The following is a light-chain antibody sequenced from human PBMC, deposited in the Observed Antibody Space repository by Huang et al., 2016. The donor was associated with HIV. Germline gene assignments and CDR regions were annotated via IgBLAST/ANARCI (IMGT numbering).Light chain of an antibody. CDR3: QQYNNWPPYS. Sequence: ETVMTQSPGTLSVSPGEGVTLSCRASQSVSNNLAWYQHKPGQAPRLLLYGASTRATGIPARCSGSGSGTECTLTISSLQSEDFAVYYCQQYNNWPPYSFGQGTKVEIK. J-gene: IGKJ2*03. CDR1: QSVSNN. V-gene: IGKV3-15*01. CDR2: GAS.